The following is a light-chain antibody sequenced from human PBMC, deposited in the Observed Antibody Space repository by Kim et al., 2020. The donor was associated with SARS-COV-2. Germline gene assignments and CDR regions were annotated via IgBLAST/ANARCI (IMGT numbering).Light chain of an antibody. J-gene: IGKJ5*01. V-gene: IGKV3-20*01. CDR1: QSVSSSY. Sequence: LYPGERATLSCRASQSVSSSYLAWYQQKAGQAPRLLIYGASSRATGIPDRFSGSGSGTDFTLTISRLEPEDFAVYYCQQYGSSITFGQGTRLEIK. CDR3: QQYGSSIT. CDR2: GAS.